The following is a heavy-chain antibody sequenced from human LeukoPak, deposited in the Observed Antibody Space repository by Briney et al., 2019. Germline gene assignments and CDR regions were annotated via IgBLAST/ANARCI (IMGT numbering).Heavy chain of an antibody. CDR2: IYSGGST. CDR1: GFTVSSNY. CDR3: AKDLEGIATTRYYFDY. Sequence: GGSLRLSCAASGFTVSSNYMNWVRQAPGKGLEWVSVIYSGGSTYYADSVKGRFTISRDNYKNTLYLQMNSLRAEDTAVYYCAKDLEGIATTRYYFDYWGQGTLVTVSS. D-gene: IGHD1-1*01. J-gene: IGHJ4*02. V-gene: IGHV3-66*01.